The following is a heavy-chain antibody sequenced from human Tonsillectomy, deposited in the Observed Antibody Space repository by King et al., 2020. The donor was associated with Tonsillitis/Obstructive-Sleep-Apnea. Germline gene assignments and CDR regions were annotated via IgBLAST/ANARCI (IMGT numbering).Heavy chain of an antibody. J-gene: IGHJ5*02. Sequence: VQLQQWGAGLLKPSETMSLTCAVYGGSFSGFYCSWIRQAPGKGLEWIGEINQSGNTNYNPSLKTRVTISVDTSKNQLSLKLSTVTAADTAAYYCARDEWPQGFDPWGQGTLVTVSS. D-gene: IGHD3-3*01. V-gene: IGHV4-34*01. CDR3: ARDEWPQGFDP. CDR1: GGSFSGFY. CDR2: INQSGNT.